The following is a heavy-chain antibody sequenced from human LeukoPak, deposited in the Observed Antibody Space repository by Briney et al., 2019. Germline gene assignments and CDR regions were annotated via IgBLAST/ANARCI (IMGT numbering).Heavy chain of an antibody. J-gene: IGHJ2*01. V-gene: IGHV1-69*13. CDR1: GGTFSSYA. D-gene: IGHD5-24*01. CDR3: ASTTEEMATTSGL. Sequence: ASVKVSCKASGGTFSSYAISWVRQAPGQGLEWMGGIIPIFGTANYAQKFQGRVTITADESTSTAYMELSSLRSEDTAVYYCASTTEEMATTSGLWGRGTLVTVSS. CDR2: IIPIFGTA.